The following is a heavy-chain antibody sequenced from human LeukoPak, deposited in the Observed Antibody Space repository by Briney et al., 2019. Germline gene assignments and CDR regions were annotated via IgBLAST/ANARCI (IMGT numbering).Heavy chain of an antibody. CDR2: TYYRSKWYY. D-gene: IGHD5-24*01. J-gene: IGHJ4*02. CDR3: ARSDGPLDY. CDR1: GDSVSSSSTA. Sequence: SQTLSLTCAISGDSVSSSSTAWNWIRQFPSRGLEWLGRTYYRSKWYYGYAVSVKSRIIIKPDTSKNQVSLQLNSVTPEDTAVYYCARSDGPLDYWGQGVLVTVSS. V-gene: IGHV6-1*01.